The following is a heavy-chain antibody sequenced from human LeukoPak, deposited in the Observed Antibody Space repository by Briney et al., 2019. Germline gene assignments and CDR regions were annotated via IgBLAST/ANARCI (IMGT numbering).Heavy chain of an antibody. D-gene: IGHD5-24*01. J-gene: IGHJ4*02. Sequence: ASVKVSCKASGYTFTSYDINWVRQATGQGLEWMGWMNPNSGNTGYAQKFQGRVTMTRNTSISTVYMELSSLRSEDTAVYYCARVGTRGGYNVVDYWGQGTLVTVSS. CDR1: GYTFTSYD. CDR3: ARVGTRGGYNVVDY. CDR2: MNPNSGNT. V-gene: IGHV1-8*01.